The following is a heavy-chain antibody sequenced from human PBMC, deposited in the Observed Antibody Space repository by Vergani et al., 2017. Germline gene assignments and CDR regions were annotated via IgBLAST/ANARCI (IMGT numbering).Heavy chain of an antibody. J-gene: IGHJ6*03. Sequence: QLQLQESGPGLVKPSETLSLTCIVSGDSINNGNYSWGWIRQPPGKGLEWIGSVYYNGSTYYNPSLKSRVTISVDTSKNEFSLKLKSVTAADTAIYYCAYCGGDCYSGFYFYYMDVWGEGTTVTVSS. CDR2: VYYNGST. V-gene: IGHV4-39*01. CDR3: AYCGGDCYSGFYFYYMDV. D-gene: IGHD2-21*01. CDR1: GDSINNGNYS.